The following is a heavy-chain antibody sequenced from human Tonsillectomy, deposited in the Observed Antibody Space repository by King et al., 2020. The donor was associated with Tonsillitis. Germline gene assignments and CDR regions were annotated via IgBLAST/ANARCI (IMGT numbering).Heavy chain of an antibody. Sequence: QLVQSGAEVKKPGESLKISCKGSGYSFTSYWIVWGRQMPGKGLEWMGIIYPDDSDTRYSPSFHGQVTISADKSISPAYLQWSGLKASDTAMYYCARVYCSSTICYWYFDVWGRGTLVTVSS. V-gene: IGHV5-51*01. D-gene: IGHD2-2*01. CDR1: GYSFTSYW. J-gene: IGHJ2*01. CDR2: IYPDDSDT. CDR3: ARVYCSSTICYWYFDV.